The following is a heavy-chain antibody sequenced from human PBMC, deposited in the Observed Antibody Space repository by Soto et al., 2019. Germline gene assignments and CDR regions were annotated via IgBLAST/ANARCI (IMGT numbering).Heavy chain of an antibody. CDR2: ISYDGSNK. D-gene: IGHD6-19*01. J-gene: IGHJ4*02. V-gene: IGHV3-30*18. CDR1: GFTFSSYG. CDR3: ANLAVAGTGIDY. Sequence: QVQLVESGGGVVQPGRSPRLSCAASGFTFSSYGMHWVRQAPGKGLEWVAVISYDGSNKYYAESVKGRFTISRDNSKNTLYIQMNSLTAEDTSVYYCANLAVAGTGIDYWGQGTLVTVPS.